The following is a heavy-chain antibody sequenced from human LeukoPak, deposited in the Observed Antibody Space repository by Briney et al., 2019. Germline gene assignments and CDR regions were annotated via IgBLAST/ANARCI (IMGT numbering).Heavy chain of an antibody. CDR2: INPNSGGT. V-gene: IGHV1-2*02. Sequence: ASVKVSCKASGYTFTSYGISWVRQAPGQGLEWMGWINPNSGGTNYAQKFQGRVTMTRDTSISTAYMELSRLRSDDTAVYYCARDVSYYYDSSGYGWFDPWGQGTLVTVSS. D-gene: IGHD3-22*01. CDR1: GYTFTSYG. J-gene: IGHJ5*02. CDR3: ARDVSYYYDSSGYGWFDP.